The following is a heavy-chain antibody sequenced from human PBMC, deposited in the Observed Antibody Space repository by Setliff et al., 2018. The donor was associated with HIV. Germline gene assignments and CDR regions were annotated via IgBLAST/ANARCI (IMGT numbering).Heavy chain of an antibody. CDR3: ARGQNRGDDYFDY. CDR1: GGTFSNYA. J-gene: IGHJ4*02. CDR2: TIPMFATA. D-gene: IGHD2-21*02. Sequence: SVKVSCKASGGTFSNYAISWVRQAPGQGLEWMGGTIPMFATANYARKFQGRVTITADKSTSTAYMELSSLRSEDTAVYYCARGQNRGDDYFDYWGQGTLVTVSS. V-gene: IGHV1-69*06.